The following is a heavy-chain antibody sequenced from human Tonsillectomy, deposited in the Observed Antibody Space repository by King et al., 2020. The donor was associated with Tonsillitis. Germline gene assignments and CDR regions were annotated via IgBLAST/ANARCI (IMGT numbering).Heavy chain of an antibody. CDR3: ARVDIVVVPGIPNGGWFDP. D-gene: IGHD2-2*01. Sequence: VQLVESGAEVKKPGASVKVSCTASGYNFTTYGITWVRQAPGQGLEWMGWISAYNGNTNSAQKFQGRVTITTDTSTSTAYMDLRSLRSDDTAVYYCARVDIVVVPGIPNGGWFDPWGQGTLVTVSS. CDR1: GYNFTTYG. CDR2: ISAYNGNT. J-gene: IGHJ5*02. V-gene: IGHV1-18*01.